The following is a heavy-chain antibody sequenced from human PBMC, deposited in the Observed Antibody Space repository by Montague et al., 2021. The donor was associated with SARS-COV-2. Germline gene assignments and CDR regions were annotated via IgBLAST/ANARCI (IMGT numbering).Heavy chain of an antibody. CDR1: GGSIITGSNFY. CDR2: IHSSGGT. CDR3: ARDYYDSTGLNWFDP. V-gene: IGHV4-61*02. Sequence: TLSLTCAVSGGSIITGSNFYWGWIRQSAGKGLAWIGRIHSSGGTNYHPSLKSRLTMSVDSSANQFSLKLTSVTAADTAGSYCARDYYDSTGLNWFDPWGQGLLVTVSS. D-gene: IGHD3-22*01. J-gene: IGHJ5*02.